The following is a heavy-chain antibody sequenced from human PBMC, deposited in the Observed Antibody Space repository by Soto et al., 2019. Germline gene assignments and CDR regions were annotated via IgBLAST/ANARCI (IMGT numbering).Heavy chain of an antibody. CDR2: VYYNENT. D-gene: IGHD3-10*01. Sequence: QLQLQESGPGLVRPSETLSLTCNVSGASISSFAYYWAWIRQPPGKGLEWIGTVYYNENTYYNPSLKSRVTISVDTAKNQFSLSLRSVTAADTAVYFCARRERYYGSPGWFDPWGQGTLVTVSS. J-gene: IGHJ5*02. V-gene: IGHV4-39*01. CDR1: GASISSFAYY. CDR3: ARRERYYGSPGWFDP.